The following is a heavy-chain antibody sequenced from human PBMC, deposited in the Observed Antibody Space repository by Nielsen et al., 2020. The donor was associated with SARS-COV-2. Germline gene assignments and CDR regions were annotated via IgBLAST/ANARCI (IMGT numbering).Heavy chain of an antibody. D-gene: IGHD3-3*01. CDR3: ARDGSYDFWSGYYFGPHYYGMDV. CDR2: ISSSSSYT. CDR1: GFTFSDYY. J-gene: IGHJ6*02. V-gene: IGHV3-11*05. Sequence: GGSLRLSCAASGFTFSDYYMSWIRQAPGKGLEWVSYISSSSSYTNYADSVKGRFTISRDNAKNSLYLQMNSLRAEDTAVYYYARDGSYDFWSGYYFGPHYYGMDVWGQGTTVTVSS.